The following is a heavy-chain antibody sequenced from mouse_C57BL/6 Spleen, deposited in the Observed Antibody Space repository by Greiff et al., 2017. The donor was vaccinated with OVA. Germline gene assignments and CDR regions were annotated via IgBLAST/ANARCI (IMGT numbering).Heavy chain of an antibody. D-gene: IGHD1-1*01. J-gene: IGHJ4*01. Sequence: VQLQQSGAELVRPGASVKLSCTASGFNIKDDYMHWVKQRPEQGLEWIRWLDPENGDTEYASKFQGKATITADTSSNTAYLQLSSLTSEDTAVYYCTKLRAMDYWGQGTSVTVSS. CDR3: TKLRAMDY. CDR2: LDPENGDT. CDR1: GFNIKDDY. V-gene: IGHV14-4*01.